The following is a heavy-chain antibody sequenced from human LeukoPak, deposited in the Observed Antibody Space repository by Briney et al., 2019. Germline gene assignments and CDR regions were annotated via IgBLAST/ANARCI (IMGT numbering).Heavy chain of an antibody. Sequence: GGSLRLSCGASGFTFRRYGMSWVRPAPGKGLEWVSAMTGSGDSTYYADSVKGRFTISRDNSKNTLYLQMDSLRAEDTALYYCAKMNYDFWSGYYEPYYFDYWGQGTLVTVSS. CDR3: AKMNYDFWSGYYEPYYFDY. CDR2: MTGSGDST. J-gene: IGHJ4*02. V-gene: IGHV3-23*01. CDR1: GFTFRRYG. D-gene: IGHD3-3*01.